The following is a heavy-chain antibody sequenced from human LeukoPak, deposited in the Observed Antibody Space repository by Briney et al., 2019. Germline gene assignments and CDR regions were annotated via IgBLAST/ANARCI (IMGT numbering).Heavy chain of an antibody. CDR3: ARDRPKYCSSTSCYRPVDY. CDR1: GFTFSSYW. CDR2: IKQDGSEK. V-gene: IGHV3-7*01. J-gene: IGHJ4*02. D-gene: IGHD2-2*02. Sequence: GGSLRLSCAASGFTFSSYWMSWVRQAPRKGLEWVANIKQDGSEKYYVASVKGRFTISRDNAKNSLYLQMNSLRAEDTAVYYCARDRPKYCSSTSCYRPVDYWGQGTLVTVSS.